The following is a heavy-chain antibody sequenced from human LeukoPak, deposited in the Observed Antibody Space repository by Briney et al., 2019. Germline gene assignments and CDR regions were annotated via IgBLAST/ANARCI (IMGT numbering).Heavy chain of an antibody. CDR3: ASLGGGSTVTTYLNY. D-gene: IGHD4-17*01. CDR1: GYTFTSYY. V-gene: IGHV1-46*01. J-gene: IGHJ4*02. Sequence: ASVKVSCKASGYTFTSYYIHWVRQALGQGLEWMGIINPSGGSTSYAQKFQGRVTMTRDMSTSTVYMELSSLRSEDTAVYYCASLGGGSTVTTYLNYWGQGTLVIVSS. CDR2: INPSGGST.